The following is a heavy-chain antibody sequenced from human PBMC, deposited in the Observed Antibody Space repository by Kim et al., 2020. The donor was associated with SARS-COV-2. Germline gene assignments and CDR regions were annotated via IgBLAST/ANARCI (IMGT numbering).Heavy chain of an antibody. Sequence: GGSLRLSCAASGFTFSSYAMSWVRQAPGKGLEWVSAISGSGGSTYYADSVKGRFTISRDNSKNTLYLQMNSLRAEDTAVYYCAKDRFPLGSGSYYSNDGMDVWGQGTTVTVSS. D-gene: IGHD3-10*01. CDR2: ISGSGGST. V-gene: IGHV3-23*01. J-gene: IGHJ6*02. CDR3: AKDRFPLGSGSYYSNDGMDV. CDR1: GFTFSSYA.